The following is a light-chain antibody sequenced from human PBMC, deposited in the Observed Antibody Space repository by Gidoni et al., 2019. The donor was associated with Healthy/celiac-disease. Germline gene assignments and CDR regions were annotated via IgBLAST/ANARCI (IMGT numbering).Light chain of an antibody. J-gene: IGKJ1*01. CDR1: QSVSSSY. CDR3: QQYGSSPWT. V-gene: IGKV3-20*01. Sequence: EIVLTQSPGTLSLSPGERATLSCRASQSVSSSYLAWYPQKPGQAPRLLIYGASSRATGIPDRFSGSGSGTDFTLTISRLEPEDFAVYYCQQYGSSPWTFXXXTKVEIK. CDR2: GAS.